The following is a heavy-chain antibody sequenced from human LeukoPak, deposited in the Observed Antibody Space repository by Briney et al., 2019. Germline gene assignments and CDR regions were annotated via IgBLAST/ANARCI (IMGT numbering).Heavy chain of an antibody. J-gene: IGHJ6*03. CDR3: ARAPRVVGVVSYYYYYYMDV. CDR1: GGTFSSYA. Sequence: ASVTVSYKASGGTFSSYAISWVRQAPGQGREWMGGIIPILGTANYAQKFQGRVTITTDESTSTAYMELSSLRSEDTAVYYCARAPRVVGVVSYYYYYYMDVWGKGTTVTVSS. V-gene: IGHV1-69*05. CDR2: IIPILGTA. D-gene: IGHD3-3*01.